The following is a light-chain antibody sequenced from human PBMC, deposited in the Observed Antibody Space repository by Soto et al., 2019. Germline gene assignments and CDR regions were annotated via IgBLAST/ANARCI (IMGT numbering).Light chain of an antibody. Sequence: DIVMTQSPLSLPVTPGEPASISCRSSQSLLHSNGYNYLDRYLQKPGQSPQLLIYLGSNRASGVPDRFSGSGSGTDFTLKISRVEAEDGGVYYCMQALQTPRTFGQGTKVEIK. V-gene: IGKV2-28*01. CDR3: MQALQTPRT. CDR1: QSLLHSNGYNY. J-gene: IGKJ1*01. CDR2: LGS.